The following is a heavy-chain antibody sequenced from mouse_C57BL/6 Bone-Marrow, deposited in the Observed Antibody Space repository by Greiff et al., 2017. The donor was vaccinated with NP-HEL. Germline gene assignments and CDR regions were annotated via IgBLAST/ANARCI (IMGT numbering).Heavy chain of an antibody. D-gene: IGHD1-1*01. CDR3: AKRYYYGFDY. Sequence: VQLVESGPGLVAPSPSLSISCTVSGFSLTSYGVNWVRQPPGKGLEWLGVIWGCGGTTYNSDLMSRLSICKDNSKSQVFVKMNSLQTDDAAKYCCAKRYYYGFDYWGRGTVVTVSA. J-gene: IGHJ3*01. CDR1: GFSLTSYG. CDR2: IWGCGGT. V-gene: IGHV2-9*01.